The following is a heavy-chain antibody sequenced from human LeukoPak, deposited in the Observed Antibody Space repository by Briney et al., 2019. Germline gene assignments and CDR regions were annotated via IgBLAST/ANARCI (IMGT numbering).Heavy chain of an antibody. CDR3: AGTRYFDY. V-gene: IGHV3-30*03. CDR2: ISYDGSNK. CDR1: GFTFSSYG. J-gene: IGHJ4*02. Sequence: GGTLRLSCAGSGFTFSSYGMSWVRQAPGKGLEWVAVISYDGSNKYYADSVKGRFTISRDNAKNSLYLQMNSLRAEDTAVYYCAGTRYFDYWGQGTLVTVSS.